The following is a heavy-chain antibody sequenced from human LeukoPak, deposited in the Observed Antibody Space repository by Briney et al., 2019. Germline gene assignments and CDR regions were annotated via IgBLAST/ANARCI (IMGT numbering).Heavy chain of an antibody. D-gene: IGHD3-3*01. V-gene: IGHV3-66*02. CDR3: ARDGNDFWSGTYYYYYYMDV. J-gene: IGHJ6*03. CDR2: IYSGGST. CDR1: GFTFTSYS. Sequence: GGSLRLSCAASGFTFTSYSMSWVRQAPGKGLEWVSVIYSGGSTYYADSVKGRFTISRDNSKNTLYLQMNSLRAEDTAVYYCARDGNDFWSGTYYYYYYMDVWDKGTTVTVSS.